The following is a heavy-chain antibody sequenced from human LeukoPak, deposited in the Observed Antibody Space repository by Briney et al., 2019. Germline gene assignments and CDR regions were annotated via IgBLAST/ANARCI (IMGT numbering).Heavy chain of an antibody. D-gene: IGHD6-19*01. CDR1: GFPFSVYE. V-gene: IGHV3-48*03. CDR2: IGSSGTPR. J-gene: IGHJ4*02. CDR3: ALLAVASDFDY. Sequence: PGGSLSLSCTVSGFPFSVYEMNWVRQAPGKGLEWVSNIGSSGTPRYYAESVKGRFSISRDNAENSLLLQMNSLRVEDTGIYYCALLAVASDFDYWGQGALVTVSS.